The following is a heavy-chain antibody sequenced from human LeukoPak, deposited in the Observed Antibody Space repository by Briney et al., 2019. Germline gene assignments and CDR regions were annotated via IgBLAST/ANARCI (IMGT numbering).Heavy chain of an antibody. V-gene: IGHV3-30-3*01. CDR1: GFTFSSYA. CDR3: ARDQQQLNAFDI. J-gene: IGHJ3*02. Sequence: GGSLRLSCAASGFTFSSYAMHWVRQAPGKGLEWVAVISYDGSNKYYADSVKGRFTISRDNSKNTLYLQMNSLRAEDTAVYYCARDQQQLNAFDIWGQGTMVTVSS. CDR2: ISYDGSNK. D-gene: IGHD6-13*01.